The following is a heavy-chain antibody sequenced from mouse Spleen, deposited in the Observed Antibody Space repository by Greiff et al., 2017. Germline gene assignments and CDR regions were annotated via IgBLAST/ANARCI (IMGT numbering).Heavy chain of an antibody. D-gene: IGHD2-1*01. V-gene: IGHV3-1*01. Sequence: ESGPGMVKPSQSLSLTCTVTGYSITSGYDWHWIRHFPGNKLEWMGYISYSGSTNYNPSLKSRISITHDTSKNHFFLKLNSVTTEDTATYYCARGRYYGNPFDYWGQGTTLTVSS. CDR1: GYSITSGYD. CDR2: ISYSGST. J-gene: IGHJ2*01. CDR3: ARGRYYGNPFDY.